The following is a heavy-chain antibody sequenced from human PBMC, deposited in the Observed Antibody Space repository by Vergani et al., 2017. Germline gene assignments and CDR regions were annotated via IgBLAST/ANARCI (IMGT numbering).Heavy chain of an antibody. CDR3: ARSITMVRRVIITAGPNWFDP. Sequence: QVQLQESGPGLVKPSQTLSLTCTVSGGSISSGGYYWSWIRQHPGKGLEWIGYIYYSGSTYYNPSLKSRVTISVDTSKNQFSLKLSSVTAADTAVYYCARSITMVRRVIITAGPNWFDPWGQGTLVTVSS. CDR1: GGSISSGGYY. V-gene: IGHV4-31*03. D-gene: IGHD3-10*01. CDR2: IYYSGST. J-gene: IGHJ5*02.